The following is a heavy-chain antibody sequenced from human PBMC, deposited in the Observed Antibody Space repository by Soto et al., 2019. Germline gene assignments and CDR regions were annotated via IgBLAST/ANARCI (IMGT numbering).Heavy chain of an antibody. CDR1: GYSFTSYW. V-gene: IGHV5-51*01. J-gene: IGHJ6*02. CDR2: IYPGDSDT. Sequence: PGESLKISCKGSGYSFTSYWIGWVRQMPGKGLEWMGIIYPGDSDTRYSPSFQGQVTISADKSISTAYLQWSSLKASDTAMYYCARHGDSSSWYSAPPTNYYYYYGMGVWGQGTTVTISS. D-gene: IGHD6-13*01. CDR3: ARHGDSSSWYSAPPTNYYYYYGMGV.